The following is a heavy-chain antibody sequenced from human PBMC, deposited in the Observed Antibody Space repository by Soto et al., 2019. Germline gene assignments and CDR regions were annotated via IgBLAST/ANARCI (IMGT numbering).Heavy chain of an antibody. V-gene: IGHV3-48*02. CDR1: GFTFSSYS. CDR3: ARVWTGSSSSYYYGMDV. Sequence: GGSLRLSCAASGFTFSSYSMNWVRQAPGQGLEWVSYISSSSSTIYYADSVKGRFTISRDNAKNSLYLQMNSLSDEDTAVYYCARVWTGSSSSYYYGMDVWGQGTTVTVSS. J-gene: IGHJ6*02. D-gene: IGHD6-6*01. CDR2: ISSSSSTI.